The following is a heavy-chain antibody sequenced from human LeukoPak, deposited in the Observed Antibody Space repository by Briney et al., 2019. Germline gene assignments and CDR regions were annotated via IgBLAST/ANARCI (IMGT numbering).Heavy chain of an antibody. CDR3: ARNSYYDSSDYLNWYFDL. V-gene: IGHV1-2*02. D-gene: IGHD3-22*01. Sequence: ASVKVSCKASGYTFTGDYMHWVRQAPGQGLEWMGWINPNSGGTNYAQKFQGRVTMTSDTSISTVYMELSSPRSDDTAVSYCARNSYYDSSDYLNWYFDLWGRGTLVTVPS. CDR2: INPNSGGT. J-gene: IGHJ2*01. CDR1: GYTFTGDY.